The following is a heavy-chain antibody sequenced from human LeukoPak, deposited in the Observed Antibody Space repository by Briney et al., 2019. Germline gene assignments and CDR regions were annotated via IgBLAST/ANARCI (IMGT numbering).Heavy chain of an antibody. J-gene: IGHJ6*04. Sequence: GGSLRLSCAASGFTFGTYNMNWVRQAPGQGLEWVSYISSSSTTIYYADSVKGRFTISRDSAKNSLYLQMNSLRAEDTAVYYCAELGITMIGGVWGKGTTVTISS. CDR1: GFTFGTYN. D-gene: IGHD3-10*02. CDR2: ISSSSTTI. CDR3: AELGITMIGGV. V-gene: IGHV3-48*01.